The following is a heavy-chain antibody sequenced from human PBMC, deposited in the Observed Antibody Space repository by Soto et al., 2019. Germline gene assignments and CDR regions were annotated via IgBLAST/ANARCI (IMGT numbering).Heavy chain of an antibody. V-gene: IGHV1-18*01. D-gene: IGHD3-10*01. J-gene: IGHJ5*02. Sequence: ASVKVSCKASGYTFTSYGISWVRQAPGQGLEWMGWISAYNGNTNYAQKLQGRVTMTTDTSTSTAYMELRSLRSDDTAVYYWARGTMVRGVIGWFDPWGQGTLVTVSS. CDR1: GYTFTSYG. CDR2: ISAYNGNT. CDR3: ARGTMVRGVIGWFDP.